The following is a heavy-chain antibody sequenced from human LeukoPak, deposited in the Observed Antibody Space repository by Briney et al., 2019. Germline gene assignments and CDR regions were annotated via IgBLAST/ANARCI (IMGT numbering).Heavy chain of an antibody. J-gene: IGHJ3*02. CDR2: ISSSASTK. V-gene: IGHV3-48*04. Sequence: PGGSLRLSCAASGFTFSSYGMSWVRQAPGKGLEWVSYISSSASTKYYADSVKGRFTISRDNDKNSLYLQMNSLRAEDTTVYYCARDGGDGFDIWGQGTMVTVSS. D-gene: IGHD4-23*01. CDR1: GFTFSSYG. CDR3: ARDGGDGFDI.